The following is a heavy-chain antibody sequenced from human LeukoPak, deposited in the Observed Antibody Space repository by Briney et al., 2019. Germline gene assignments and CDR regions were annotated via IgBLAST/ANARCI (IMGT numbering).Heavy chain of an antibody. V-gene: IGHV1-3*02. CDR1: GYTFTSYA. Sequence: GASVKVSCKASGYTFTSYAMHWVRQAPGQRLEWMGWSNAGNGNTKYSQEFQGRVTITRDTSASTAYMELSSLRSEDMAVYYCARRQQQPRRDYYGMDVWGQGTTVTVSS. D-gene: IGHD6-13*01. CDR3: ARRQQQPRRDYYGMDV. CDR2: SNAGNGNT. J-gene: IGHJ6*02.